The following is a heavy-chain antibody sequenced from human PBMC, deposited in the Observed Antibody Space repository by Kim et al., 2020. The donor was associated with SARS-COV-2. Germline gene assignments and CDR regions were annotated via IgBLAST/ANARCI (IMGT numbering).Heavy chain of an antibody. Sequence: ASVKVSCKASGYTFTSYAMNWVRQAPGQGLEWMGWINTNTGNPTYAQGFTGRFVFSLDTSVSTAYLQISSLKAEDTAVYYCARDRPNPPDYDSSGYYLLGWYFDLWGRGTLVTVSS. J-gene: IGHJ2*01. CDR2: INTNTGNP. CDR3: ARDRPNPPDYDSSGYYLLGWYFDL. D-gene: IGHD3-22*01. CDR1: GYTFTSYA. V-gene: IGHV7-4-1*02.